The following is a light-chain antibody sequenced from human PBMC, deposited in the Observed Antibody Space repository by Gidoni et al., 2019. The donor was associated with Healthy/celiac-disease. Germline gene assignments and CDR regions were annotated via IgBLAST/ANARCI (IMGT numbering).Light chain of an antibody. CDR1: QSVSSSY. CDR3: QQYDSSPLT. CDR2: GAS. V-gene: IGKV3-20*01. J-gene: IGKJ5*01. Sequence: IVSTQSSGTLSSSPGERATLSCRASQSVSSSYLAWYQQKPGQAPRLLIYGASSRATGIPDRFSGSGSGTDFTLTISRLEPEDFAVYYCQQYDSSPLTFGQGTRLEIK.